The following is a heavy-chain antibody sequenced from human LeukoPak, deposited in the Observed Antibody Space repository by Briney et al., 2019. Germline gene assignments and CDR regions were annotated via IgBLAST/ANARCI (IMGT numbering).Heavy chain of an antibody. Sequence: GGSLRLSCAASGFTFDIYAMNWVRQAPGKGLERVSGISGSDGSTYNADSVKGRFTISRENSRNMLYLQMSSLRAEDTAVYYCAKEEGYYYDSGGYYVEYFQHWGQGTLVTVSS. J-gene: IGHJ1*01. CDR3: AKEEGYYYDSGGYYVEYFQH. V-gene: IGHV3-23*01. CDR2: ISGSDGST. CDR1: GFTFDIYA. D-gene: IGHD3-22*01.